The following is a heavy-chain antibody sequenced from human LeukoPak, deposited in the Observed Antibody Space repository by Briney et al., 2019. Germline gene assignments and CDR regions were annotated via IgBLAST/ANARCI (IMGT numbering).Heavy chain of an antibody. CDR2: ISYDGNNK. J-gene: IGHJ3*02. D-gene: IGHD2-2*01. V-gene: IGHV3-30-3*01. Sequence: GGSLRLSCAASGFTFSSYAMSWVRQAPGKGLEWVAVISYDGNNKYYADSVKGRFTISRDNSKNTLYLQMNSLRTEDTAVYYCARDHIVVLPASLGDGLDIWGQGTMVTVSS. CDR1: GFTFSSYA. CDR3: ARDHIVVLPASLGDGLDI.